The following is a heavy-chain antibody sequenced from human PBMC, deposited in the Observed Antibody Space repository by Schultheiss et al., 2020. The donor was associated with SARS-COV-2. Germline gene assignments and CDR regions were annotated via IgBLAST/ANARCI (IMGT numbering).Heavy chain of an antibody. CDR3: AREWAGSPTPDY. J-gene: IGHJ4*02. V-gene: IGHV3-33*01. D-gene: IGHD1-26*01. CDR2: IWYDGSNK. Sequence: GGSLRLSCAASGFTFSSYGMHWVRQAPGKGLEWVAVIWYDGSNKYYADSVKGRFTISRDNSKNTLYLQMNSLRAEDTAVYYCAREWAGSPTPDYWGQGTLVTVSS. CDR1: GFTFSSYG.